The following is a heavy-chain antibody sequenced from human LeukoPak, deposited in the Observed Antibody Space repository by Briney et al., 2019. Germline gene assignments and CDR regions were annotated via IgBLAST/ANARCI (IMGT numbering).Heavy chain of an antibody. CDR1: GGSISSYY. CDR3: AVGNVDTAMDY. V-gene: IGHV4-59*01. CDR2: IYYSGST. Sequence: PSETLSLTCTVSGGSISSYYWNWIRQPPGKGLEWIGYIYYSGSTNYNPSLKSRVTISVDTSKNQFSLKLSSVTAADTAVYYCAVGNVDTAMDYWGQGTLVTVSS. J-gene: IGHJ4*02. D-gene: IGHD5-18*01.